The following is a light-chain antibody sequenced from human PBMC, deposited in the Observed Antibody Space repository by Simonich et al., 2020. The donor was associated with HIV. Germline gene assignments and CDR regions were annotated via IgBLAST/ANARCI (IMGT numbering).Light chain of an antibody. CDR1: SSNIGAGYD. V-gene: IGLV1-40*01. CDR3: QSYDSSLSGL. Sequence: QSVLTPPPSASGTPGQRVTISCTGSSSNIGAGYDVHWYQQLPGTAPKLLISGNSNRPSGVPDRFSGSKSGTSASLAITGLQAEDEADYYCQSYDSSLSGLFGGGTKLTVL. CDR2: GNS. J-gene: IGLJ2*01.